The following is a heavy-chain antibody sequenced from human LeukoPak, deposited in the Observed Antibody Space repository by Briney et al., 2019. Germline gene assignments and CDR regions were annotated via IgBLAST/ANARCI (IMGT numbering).Heavy chain of an antibody. Sequence: GGALRLSCAASGFNFTNYNMNWVRQAPGKGLEWVSSIHSSSGSIYYADSLKGRFTISRDNAKNSLYLQMNSLRAEDTAVYYCARDLAWDAFDIWGQGTMVTVSS. V-gene: IGHV3-21*01. J-gene: IGHJ3*02. CDR3: ARDLAWDAFDI. CDR1: GFNFTNYN. CDR2: IHSSSGSI.